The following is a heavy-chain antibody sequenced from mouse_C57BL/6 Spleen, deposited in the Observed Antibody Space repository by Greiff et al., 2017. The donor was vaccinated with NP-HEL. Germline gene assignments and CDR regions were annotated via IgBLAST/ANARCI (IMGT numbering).Heavy chain of an antibody. Sequence: VQRVESGAELVRPGASVTLSCKASGYTFTDYEMHWVKQTPVHGLEWIGAIDPETGGTAYNQKFKGKAILTADKSSSTAYMELRSLTSEDSAVYYCTRRERLLHAMDYWGQGTSVTVSS. J-gene: IGHJ4*01. D-gene: IGHD2-3*01. CDR2: IDPETGGT. V-gene: IGHV1-15*01. CDR3: TRRERLLHAMDY. CDR1: GYTFTDYE.